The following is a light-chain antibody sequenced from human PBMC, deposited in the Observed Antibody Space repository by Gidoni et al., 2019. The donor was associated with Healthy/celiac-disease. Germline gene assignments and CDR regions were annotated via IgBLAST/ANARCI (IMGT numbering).Light chain of an antibody. J-gene: IGLJ3*02. CDR3: SSYTSSSTPLV. CDR1: RSDVGGYNY. CDR2: DVR. V-gene: IGLV2-14*01. Sequence: QSALTQPASVSGSPGQSITISCPGTRSDVGGYNYVSWYQQPPGKAPKLMIYDVRNRPSGVSNRFSGSKSGSTASLTISGLQAEDEADYYCSSYTSSSTPLVFGGGTKLTVL.